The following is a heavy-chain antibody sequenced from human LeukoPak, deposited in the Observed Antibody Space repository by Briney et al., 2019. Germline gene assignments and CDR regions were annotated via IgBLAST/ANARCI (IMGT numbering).Heavy chain of an antibody. CDR2: ISSSSSYI. D-gene: IGHD2-8*01. CDR1: GFTFSSYS. Sequence: GSLRLSCAASGFTFSSYSMNWVRQAPGKGLEWVSSISSSSSYIYYADSVKGRFTISRDNAKNSLYLQMNSLRAEDTAVYYCARDVLQDAFDIWGQGTMVTVSS. J-gene: IGHJ3*02. CDR3: ARDVLQDAFDI. V-gene: IGHV3-21*01.